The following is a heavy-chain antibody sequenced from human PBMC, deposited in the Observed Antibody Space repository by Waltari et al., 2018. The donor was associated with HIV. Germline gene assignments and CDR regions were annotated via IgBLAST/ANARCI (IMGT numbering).Heavy chain of an antibody. CDR3: TTIFEVLAAIRPGGL. CDR1: RFTFSNAG. D-gene: IGHD2-21*02. CDR2: IRSESDGATT. Sequence: EVQLEESGGGLVKPGESLSLPCAASRFTFSNAGMSGVRQAPGKGLEWVARIRSESDGATTDYAAPVKDRFTISRDDSKNMLYLEMNSLKTEDTAVYYCTTIFEVLAAIRPGGLWGQGTMVTVSS. V-gene: IGHV3-15*01. J-gene: IGHJ3*01.